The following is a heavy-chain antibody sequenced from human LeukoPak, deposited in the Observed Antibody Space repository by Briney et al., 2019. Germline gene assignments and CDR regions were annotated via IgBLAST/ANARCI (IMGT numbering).Heavy chain of an antibody. J-gene: IGHJ4*02. CDR1: GFTFSIYA. CDR3: AKDLGLWSGYYTFDY. V-gene: IGHV3-23*01. Sequence: GGSLRLSCAASGFTFSIYAMTWVRQAPGKGLEWVSAISSSGSGTYYADSVKGRFTVSRDNSDMLYLQMNSLRAEDTAIYYCAKDLGLWSGYYTFDYWGQGTLVTVSS. CDR2: ISSSGSGT. D-gene: IGHD3-3*01.